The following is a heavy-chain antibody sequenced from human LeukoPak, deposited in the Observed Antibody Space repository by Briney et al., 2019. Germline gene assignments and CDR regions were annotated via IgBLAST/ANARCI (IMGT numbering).Heavy chain of an antibody. Sequence: GRSLRLSCAASGFTFSTYAMSWVRQAPGKGLEWVSGISGNAGVTYYADSVKGRFTISRDNSKNTLYLQMTSLRAEDSAVYYCAKDAVSGYNYGYSYFDYWGQGTLVTVSS. J-gene: IGHJ4*02. CDR1: GFTFSTYA. CDR3: AKDAVSGYNYGYSYFDY. CDR2: ISGNAGVT. V-gene: IGHV3-23*01. D-gene: IGHD5-18*01.